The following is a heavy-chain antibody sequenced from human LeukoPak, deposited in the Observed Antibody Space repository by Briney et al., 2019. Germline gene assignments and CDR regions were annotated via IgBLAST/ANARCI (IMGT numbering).Heavy chain of an antibody. CDR3: AKASVGHCSGAFCYLLAF. CDR2: ISGDNPGT. Sequence: GGSLRLSCEASGFTFSPYSISWVRQTPGKWLEWVAAISGDNPGTYHASSVRGRFTISRDNSKNTVHLQMNGLRAEDAAIYYCAKASVGHCSGAFCYLLAFWAQGTLVTVSS. J-gene: IGHJ4*02. D-gene: IGHD2-15*01. CDR1: GFTFSPYS. V-gene: IGHV3-23*01.